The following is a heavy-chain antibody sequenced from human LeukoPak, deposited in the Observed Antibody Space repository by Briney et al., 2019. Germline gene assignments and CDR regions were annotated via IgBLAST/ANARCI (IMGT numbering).Heavy chain of an antibody. J-gene: IGHJ4*02. Sequence: SETLSLTCTVSGGSISSSSYYWGWIRQPPGKGLEWIGSIYYSGSTYYNPSLKSRVTISVGTSKNQFSLKLSSVTAADTAVYYCAREFGYNWNYGGIDYWGQGTLVTVSS. D-gene: IGHD1-7*01. CDR1: GGSISSSSYY. CDR3: AREFGYNWNYGGIDY. CDR2: IYYSGST. V-gene: IGHV4-39*07.